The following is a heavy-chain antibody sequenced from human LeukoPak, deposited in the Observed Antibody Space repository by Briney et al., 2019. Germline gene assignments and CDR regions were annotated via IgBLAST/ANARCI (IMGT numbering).Heavy chain of an antibody. J-gene: IGHJ6*03. V-gene: IGHV3-43*02. Sequence: GGSLRLSCAASGFTFDDYAMHWVRQAPGKGLEWVSLITEDGRHTFYADSVKGRFTISRDNSKNSLYLQMSSLTTEDTALYYCAKDKGKPVYYYMDVWGKGATVTVSS. CDR2: ITEDGRHT. CDR3: AKDKGKPVYYYMDV. CDR1: GFTFDDYA.